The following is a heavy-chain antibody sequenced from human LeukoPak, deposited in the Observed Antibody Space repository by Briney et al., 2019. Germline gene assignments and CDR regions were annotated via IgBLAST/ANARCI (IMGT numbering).Heavy chain of an antibody. CDR1: GYIFTSYD. D-gene: IGHD6-13*01. CDR2: RNPNSGDT. J-gene: IGHJ5*02. Sequence: GASVKVSCKTSGYIFTSYDINWVRQATGQGLEWMGWRNPNSGDTGYAQKFQGRVTLTTDTSISTAYMELTSLTSGDTAMYYCTRARGIAAAGRGWFDPWGQGTLVTVSS. CDR3: TRARGIAAAGRGWFDP. V-gene: IGHV1-8*01.